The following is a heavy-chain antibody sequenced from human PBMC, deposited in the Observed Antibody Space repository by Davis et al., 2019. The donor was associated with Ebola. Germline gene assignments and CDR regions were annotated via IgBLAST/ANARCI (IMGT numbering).Heavy chain of an antibody. V-gene: IGHV4-59*01. D-gene: IGHD4-17*01. Sequence: PSETLSLTCTVSGDSLNPYYWSWIRQSPGKGLEWIGHTYYNGIATYNPSLKSRVTISIGTSKDQFSLRLTSVTEADTAVYYCAKGVGDYGWFDPWGQGTLVTVSA. CDR1: GDSLNPYY. J-gene: IGHJ5*02. CDR2: TYYNGIA. CDR3: AKGVGDYGWFDP.